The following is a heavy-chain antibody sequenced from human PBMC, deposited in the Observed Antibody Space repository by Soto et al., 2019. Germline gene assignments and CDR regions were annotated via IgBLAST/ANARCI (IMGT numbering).Heavy chain of an antibody. Sequence: SAKVSCKDSGGTISSYTMSWVRQAPGQGLEWMGRIIPILGIANYAQKFQGRVTITADKSTSTAYMELSSLRSEDTAVYYCAVPLNIFEYLRQGTLVPVSS. V-gene: IGHV1-69*02. CDR2: IIPILGIA. CDR1: GGTISSYT. J-gene: IGHJ4*02. CDR3: AVPLNIFEY.